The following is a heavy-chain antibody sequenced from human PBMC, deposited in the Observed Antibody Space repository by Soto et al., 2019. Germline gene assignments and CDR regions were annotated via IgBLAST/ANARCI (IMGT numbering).Heavy chain of an antibody. CDR2: IYYSGST. D-gene: IGHD2-2*01. CDR3: ARVYSYRSYARVHFDY. CDR1: GGSISSGDYY. V-gene: IGHV4-30-4*01. J-gene: IGHJ4*02. Sequence: QVQLQESGPGLVKPSQTLSLTCTVSGGSISSGDYYWSWIRQPPGKGLEWIGYIYYSGSTYYNPSLKGRVTISVDTSKNQFSLKLSSVTAADTAVYYCARVYSYRSYARVHFDYWGQGTLVTVSS.